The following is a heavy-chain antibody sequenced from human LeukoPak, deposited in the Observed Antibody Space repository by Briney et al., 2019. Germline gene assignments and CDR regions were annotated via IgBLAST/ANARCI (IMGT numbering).Heavy chain of an antibody. CDR3: VKVTAAGFVDH. Sequence: PGRSLRLSCAASGFTFDDYAMHWVRQAPGKGLEWVSGIGWNSGGIVYADSVKGRFTISRDNAKNSLYPQMNSLGAEDTAFYYCVKVTAAGFVDHWGQGTLVTVSS. J-gene: IGHJ4*02. D-gene: IGHD6-13*01. V-gene: IGHV3-9*01. CDR1: GFTFDDYA. CDR2: IGWNSGGI.